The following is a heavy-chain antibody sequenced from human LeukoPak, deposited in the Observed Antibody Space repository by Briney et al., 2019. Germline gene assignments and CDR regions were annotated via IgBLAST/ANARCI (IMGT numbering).Heavy chain of an antibody. CDR3: AGDSIAPGV. CDR2: ISSSSSYI. J-gene: IGHJ4*02. V-gene: IGHV3-21*01. CDR1: GFTFRTYS. Sequence: GGSLRLSCAASGFTFRTYSMNWVRQAPGKGLEWVSSISSSSSYIQYADSVKGRFTISRDNAKNSLFLQMNSLRVEDTAVYYCAGDSIAPGVWGQGTLVIVSS. D-gene: IGHD6-13*01.